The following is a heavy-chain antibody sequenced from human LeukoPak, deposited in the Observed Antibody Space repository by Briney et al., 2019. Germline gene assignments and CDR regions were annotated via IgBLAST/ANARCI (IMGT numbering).Heavy chain of an antibody. Sequence: GGSLRLSCAASGFTFSDYYMNWIRQAPGKGLEWVSYISSSANNIHYADSVKGRFTISRDNAKNSVYLHMNSLRAEDTAVYYCARGYSSRGQYFQHWGQGTLVTVSS. CDR1: GFTFSDYY. J-gene: IGHJ1*01. D-gene: IGHD6-13*01. CDR2: ISSSANNI. CDR3: ARGYSSRGQYFQH. V-gene: IGHV3-11*01.